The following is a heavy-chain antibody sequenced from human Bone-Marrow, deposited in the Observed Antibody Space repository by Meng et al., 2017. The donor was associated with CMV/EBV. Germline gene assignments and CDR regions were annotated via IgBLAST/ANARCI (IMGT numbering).Heavy chain of an antibody. J-gene: IGHJ6*02. CDR3: ARDLNYYGSGEEQGGMDV. CDR1: GFTFSSYW. V-gene: IGHV3-7*01. CDR2: IKQDGSEK. D-gene: IGHD3-10*01. Sequence: GGSLRLSCAASGFTFSSYWMSWVRQAPGKGLEWVANIKQDGSEKYYVDSVKGRFTISRDNANQSVHLQMNSLRVEDTAVYYCARDLNYYGSGEEQGGMDVWGQGTTVTVSS.